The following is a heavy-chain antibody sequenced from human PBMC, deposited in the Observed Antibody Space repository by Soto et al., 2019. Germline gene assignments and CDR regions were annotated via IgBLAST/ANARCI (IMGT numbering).Heavy chain of an antibody. CDR2: INHSGST. V-gene: IGHV4-34*01. Sequence: TLSLTCAVYGGSFSGYYWSWIRQPPGKGLEWIGEINHSGSTNYNPSLKSRVTISVDTSKNQFSLKLSSVTAADTAVYYCARTGDSSGYYQNWFDPWGQGTLVTVSS. D-gene: IGHD3-22*01. CDR3: ARTGDSSGYYQNWFDP. J-gene: IGHJ5*02. CDR1: GGSFSGYY.